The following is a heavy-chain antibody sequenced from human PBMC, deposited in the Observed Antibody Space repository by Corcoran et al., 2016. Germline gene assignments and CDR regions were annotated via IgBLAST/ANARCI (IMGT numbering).Heavy chain of an antibody. Sequence: QVQLQESGPGLVKNSQTLSLTCTVSGGSMSSDAYYWTWFRQHPGQGPEWIGYIHFTGTTYSKPSLKSRITMSGDTSKNQFCLKLSSVTAADTDVYYCARECGGTTSRFNDAIDIWGQGTKVTVSS. D-gene: IGHD2-2*01. CDR2: IHFTGTT. V-gene: IGHV4-31*03. CDR3: ARECGGTTSRFNDAIDI. J-gene: IGHJ3*02. CDR1: GGSMSSDAYY.